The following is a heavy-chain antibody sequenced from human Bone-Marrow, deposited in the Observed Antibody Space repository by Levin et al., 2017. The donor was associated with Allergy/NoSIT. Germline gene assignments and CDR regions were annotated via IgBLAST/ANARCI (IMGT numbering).Heavy chain of an antibody. J-gene: IGHJ4*02. V-gene: IGHV3-33*08. D-gene: IGHD1-26*01. CDR3: TRDRGEWGQFYFDY. CDR1: GFTFSSYA. CDR2: ISYDGGHK. Sequence: GGSLRLSCAASGFTFSSYAMSWVRQPPGRGLEWVAVISYDGGHKFYADSVKGRFTISRDNSKNTHYLQMNSLRAEDTAVYYFTRDRGEWGQFYFDYWGQGILVTVSS.